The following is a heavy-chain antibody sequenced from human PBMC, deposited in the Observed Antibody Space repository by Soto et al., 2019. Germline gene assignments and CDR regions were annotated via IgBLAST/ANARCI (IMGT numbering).Heavy chain of an antibody. CDR2: IDPSDSYT. D-gene: IGHD3-10*01. Sequence: GESLKISCNGSGYSFTSYWISWVRQMPGKGLEWMGRIDPSDSYTNYSPSFQGHVTISADKSISTAYLQWSSLKASDTAMYYCARHASITMVRGVIITVALDIWGQGTMVAVSS. CDR3: ARHASITMVRGVIITVALDI. CDR1: GYSFTSYW. J-gene: IGHJ3*02. V-gene: IGHV5-10-1*01.